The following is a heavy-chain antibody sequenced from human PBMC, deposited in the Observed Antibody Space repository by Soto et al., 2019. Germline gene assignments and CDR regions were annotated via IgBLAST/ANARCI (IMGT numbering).Heavy chain of an antibody. J-gene: IGHJ2*01. D-gene: IGHD3-22*01. V-gene: IGHV4-4*07. CDR3: ARASYYYDSSGYYDYWYFDL. CDR1: GGSISSYY. CDR2: IYTSGST. Sequence: SETLSLTCTVSGGSISSYYWSWIRQPAGKGLEWIGRIYTSGSTNYNPSLKSRVTMSVDTSKNQFSLKLSSVTAADTAVYYCARASYYYDSSGYYDYWYFDLWRRGTLVTGS.